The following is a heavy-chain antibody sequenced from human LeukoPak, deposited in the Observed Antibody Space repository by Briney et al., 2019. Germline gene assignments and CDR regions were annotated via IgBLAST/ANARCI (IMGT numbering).Heavy chain of an antibody. CDR3: ARAEPRPFGVVIYFYY. V-gene: IGHV1-58*02. Sequence: SVKVSCKASGFTFTSSAMQWVRQARGQRLEWIGWIVVGSGNTNYAQKFQERVTITRDMSTSTVYMELSSLRSEDTAVYYCARAEPRPFGVVIYFYYWGQGTLVTVSS. CDR1: GFTFTSSA. J-gene: IGHJ4*02. D-gene: IGHD3-3*01. CDR2: IVVGSGNT.